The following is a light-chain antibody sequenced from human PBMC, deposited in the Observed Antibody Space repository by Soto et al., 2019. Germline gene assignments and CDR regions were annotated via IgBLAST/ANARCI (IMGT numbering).Light chain of an antibody. J-gene: IGKJ1*01. CDR3: HKYDSAPWT. CDR1: QGISNY. Sequence: DIQMTQSPSSLSASVRDRVTITCRASQGISNYLAWYQQKPGKVPKHLIYAASTLQSGVPSRFSGSGSATDFTRTISSLQPEDVATYYCHKYDSAPWTFGQGTKVEIK. CDR2: AAS. V-gene: IGKV1-27*01.